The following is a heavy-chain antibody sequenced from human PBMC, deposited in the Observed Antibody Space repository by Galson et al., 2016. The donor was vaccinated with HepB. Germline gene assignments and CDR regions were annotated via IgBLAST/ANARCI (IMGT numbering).Heavy chain of an antibody. Sequence: SLRLSCAASAFTRHAMSWVRQAPGKGLEWVSEISGSGVTTYYADSVKGRFTISRDNSKNTVFLQMSSLRVEDTAVYHCVAAPGGGRYFHHWGKGTLVTVSS. CDR1: AFTRHA. J-gene: IGHJ1*01. CDR2: ISGSGVTT. V-gene: IGHV3-23*01. D-gene: IGHD6-13*01. CDR3: VAAPGGGRYFHH.